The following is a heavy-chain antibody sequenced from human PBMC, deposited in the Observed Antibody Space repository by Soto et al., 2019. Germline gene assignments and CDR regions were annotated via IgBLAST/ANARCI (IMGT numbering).Heavy chain of an antibody. Sequence: EVQLVESGGVVVQPGGSLRLSCAASGFTFDDFSMHWVRQAPGKGLEWVSLIGRDGINTYYADSVKGRFTVSRDNSKNSLYLQMNNLRTEDTALYYCAKEREDASWTSFEYWGQGTLVTVSS. CDR2: IGRDGINT. D-gene: IGHD2-2*01. CDR3: AKEREDASWTSFEY. J-gene: IGHJ4*02. CDR1: GFTFDDFS. V-gene: IGHV3-43*01.